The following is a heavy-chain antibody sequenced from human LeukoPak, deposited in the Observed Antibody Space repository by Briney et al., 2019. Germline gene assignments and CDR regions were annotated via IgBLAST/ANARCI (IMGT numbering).Heavy chain of an antibody. Sequence: ASVKVSCKASGGTFSSHGISWVRQAPGQGLEWMGLISAYNGNTNYAQKLQGRVTMTTDTSTSTAYMELRSLRSDDTAVYYCARDLTPYCGGDCAPFDYWGQGTLVTVSS. CDR3: ARDLTPYCGGDCAPFDY. CDR2: ISAYNGNT. CDR1: GGTFSSHG. D-gene: IGHD2-21*02. J-gene: IGHJ4*02. V-gene: IGHV1-18*01.